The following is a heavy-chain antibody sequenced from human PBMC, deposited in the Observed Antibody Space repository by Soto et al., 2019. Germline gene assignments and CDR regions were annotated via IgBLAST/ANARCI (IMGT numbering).Heavy chain of an antibody. V-gene: IGHV3-21*01. CDR1: GFAFSSYS. CDR3: ARDHGTAFDY. CDR2: ISRGSTHT. J-gene: IGHJ4*02. Sequence: GGSLRLSCEASGFAFSSYSMNWVRQAPGKGLEWVSSISRGSTHTDYADSVKGRFTVSRDNAKNSVSLQMNSLRAEATALYYCARDHGTAFDYWGQGTMVTVSS.